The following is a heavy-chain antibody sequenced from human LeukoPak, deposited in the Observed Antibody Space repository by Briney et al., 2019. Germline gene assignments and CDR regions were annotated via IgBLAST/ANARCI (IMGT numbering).Heavy chain of an antibody. CDR1: GFTFNTYN. D-gene: IGHD1-26*01. V-gene: IGHV3-21*01. CDR2: ITSSSSYI. J-gene: IGHJ6*03. CDR3: ARDPYSGNYGDYYYYYMDV. Sequence: GESLRLSCVASGFTFNTYNMNWVRQAPGKGLEWVSSITSSSSYIYYADSVKGRFTISRDNAKSSLYLQMNSLRDEGTAVYYCARDPYSGNYGDYYYYYMDVWGKGTTVTISS.